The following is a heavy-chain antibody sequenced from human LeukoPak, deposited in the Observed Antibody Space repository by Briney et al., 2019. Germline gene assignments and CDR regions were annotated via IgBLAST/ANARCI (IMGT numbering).Heavy chain of an antibody. Sequence: GGSLRLSCAASGFTFSSYSMNWVRQAPGKGLEWVSSISSSSSYIYYADSVKGRFTISRDNAKNSLYLQMNSLRAEDTAVYYCARAFGGRNAEYFQHWGQGTLVTVSS. V-gene: IGHV3-21*01. J-gene: IGHJ1*01. CDR1: GFTFSSYS. CDR2: ISSSSSYI. CDR3: ARAFGGRNAEYFQH. D-gene: IGHD3-3*01.